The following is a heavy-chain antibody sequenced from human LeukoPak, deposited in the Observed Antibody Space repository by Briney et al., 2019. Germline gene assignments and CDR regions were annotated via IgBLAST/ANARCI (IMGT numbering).Heavy chain of an antibody. D-gene: IGHD3-22*01. J-gene: IGHJ4*02. V-gene: IGHV3-23*01. CDR1: GFTFSRYA. Sequence: GGSLRLSCAASGFTFSRYAMRWGRQAPGKGREWVSAISGSGGSTYYADSVKGRFTISRDNSKNPLYLQMNSLRAVDTAVYYCARDAEGDYYYDSSGYYDYWGQGTLVTVSS. CDR2: ISGSGGST. CDR3: ARDAEGDYYYDSSGYYDY.